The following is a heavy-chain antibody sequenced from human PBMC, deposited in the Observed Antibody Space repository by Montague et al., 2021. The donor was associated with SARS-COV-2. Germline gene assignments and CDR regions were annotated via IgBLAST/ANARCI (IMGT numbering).Heavy chain of an antibody. J-gene: IGHJ4*02. D-gene: IGHD5-12*01. CDR1: GVTVSSHSYY. Sequence: SETLSLTCSVSGVTVSSHSYYWSWIRQPPGKGLEWIGYISNTGSTSYKTSLKSRVTISLDTSKNEFSLQMTSVTAADTAVYYCARVFDNSGYALDYWGQGTQVTVSS. CDR3: ARVFDNSGYALDY. CDR2: ISNTGST. V-gene: IGHV4-61*01.